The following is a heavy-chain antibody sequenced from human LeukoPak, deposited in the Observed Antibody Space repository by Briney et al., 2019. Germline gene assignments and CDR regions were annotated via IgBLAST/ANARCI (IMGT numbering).Heavy chain of an antibody. CDR1: GGTFSSYA. CDR2: IITIFGTA. D-gene: IGHD4-17*01. Sequence: EASVKVSCKASGGTFSSYAISWVRQAPGQGLEWMGGIITIFGTANYAQKFQGRVTITADKSTSTAYMELRSLRSDDTAVYYCARDPRWGGSTYGDYGYRHFDYWGQGTLVTVSS. CDR3: ARDPRWGGSTYGDYGYRHFDY. J-gene: IGHJ4*02. V-gene: IGHV1-69*06.